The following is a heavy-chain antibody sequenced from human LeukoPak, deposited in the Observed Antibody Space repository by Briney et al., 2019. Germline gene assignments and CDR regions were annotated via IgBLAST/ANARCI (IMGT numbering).Heavy chain of an antibody. CDR1: GTSFSGYY. V-gene: IGHV4-34*01. D-gene: IGHD6-19*01. CDR2: ISHSGST. Sequence: SETLSLTCAVDGTSFSGYYWSLIRQPPGKGLDWIAEISHSGSTTYNPSLKSRGTISVDTSKKQISLKLTSVTAADTAVYYCAIPPTGYSSGWYVYWGQGTLVTVSS. CDR3: AIPPTGYSSGWYVY. J-gene: IGHJ4*02.